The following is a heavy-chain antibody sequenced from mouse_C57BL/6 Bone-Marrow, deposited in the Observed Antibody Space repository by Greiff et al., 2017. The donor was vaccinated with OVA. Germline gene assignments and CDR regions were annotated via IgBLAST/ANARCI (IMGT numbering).Heavy chain of an antibody. V-gene: IGHV14-4*01. J-gene: IGHJ1*03. CDR2: IDPENGDT. CDR3: YRHWYFDV. Sequence: VHVKQSGAELVRPGASVKLSCTASGFNIKDDYMHWVKQRPEQGLEWIGWIDPENGDTEYASKFQGKATITADTSSNTSYLQLSSLTSEDTAVSYCYRHWYFDVWGTGTTVTVSS. CDR1: GFNIKDDY. D-gene: IGHD5-5*01.